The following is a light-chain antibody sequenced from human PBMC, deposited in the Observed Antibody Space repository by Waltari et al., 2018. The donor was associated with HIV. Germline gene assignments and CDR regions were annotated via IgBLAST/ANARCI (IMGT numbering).Light chain of an antibody. Sequence: QAGLTQPPSVSKGMRQTATLTCTGHSNNVGNQGAAWPQQHQGHPPKLLSYRDNKRPSAIAERFPATKSGNTASLTITGVQPEDEADYFCATWDISLSAVVFGGGTTLTVL. CDR2: RDN. V-gene: IGLV10-54*04. CDR3: ATWDISLSAVV. CDR1: SNNVGNQG. J-gene: IGLJ2*01.